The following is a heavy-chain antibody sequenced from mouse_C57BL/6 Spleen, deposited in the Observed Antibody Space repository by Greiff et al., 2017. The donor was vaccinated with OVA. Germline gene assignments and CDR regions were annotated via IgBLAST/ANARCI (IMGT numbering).Heavy chain of an antibody. V-gene: IGHV5-16*01. CDR2: INYDGSST. J-gene: IGHJ1*03. D-gene: IGHD1-1*01. Sequence: EVQVVESEGGLVQPGSSMKLSCTASGFTFSDYYMAWVRQVPEKGLEWVANINYDGSSTYYLDSLKSRFIISRDNAKNILYLQMSSLKSEDTATYYCARDDYYGSSYLYFDVWGTGTTVTVSS. CDR1: GFTFSDYY. CDR3: ARDDYYGSSYLYFDV.